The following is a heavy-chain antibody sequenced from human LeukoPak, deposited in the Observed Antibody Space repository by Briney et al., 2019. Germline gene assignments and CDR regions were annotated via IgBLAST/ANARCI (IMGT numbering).Heavy chain of an antibody. Sequence: GGSLRLSCAASGFTFSNNWMNRVRQAPGKGLEWVANIKQDGSKKCYVDSVKGRFTISRDNAKNSLYLQMNSLRVEDTAVYYCARGFNPDYWGQGTLVTVSS. CDR2: IKQDGSKK. J-gene: IGHJ4*02. CDR1: GFTFSNNW. CDR3: ARGFNPDY. V-gene: IGHV3-7*04.